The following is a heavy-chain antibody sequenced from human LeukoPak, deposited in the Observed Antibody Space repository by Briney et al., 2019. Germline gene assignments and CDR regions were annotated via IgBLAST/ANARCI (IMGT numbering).Heavy chain of an antibody. J-gene: IGHJ4*02. V-gene: IGHV3-20*04. CDR2: INWNGGST. D-gene: IGHD3-10*01. CDR3: ASDKVRGVIDD. Sequence: PGGSLRLSCAASGFTFDDYGMSWVRQAPGKGLEWVSGINWNGGSTGYADSVKGRFTISRDNAKNSLYLQMNSLRAEDTALYCCASDKVRGVIDDWGQGTLVTVSS. CDR1: GFTFDDYG.